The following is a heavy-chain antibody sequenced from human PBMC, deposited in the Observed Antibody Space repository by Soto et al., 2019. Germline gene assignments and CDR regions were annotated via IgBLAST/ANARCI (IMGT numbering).Heavy chain of an antibody. Sequence: ASVKVSCKASGYTFTSYGISWVRQAPGQGLEWMGWISAYSGNTNYARDLQGRVTMTTDTSTSTAYMDLRSLRSDDTAVYYCARDRGYQLLYPDAFDIWGQGTMVTVS. CDR2: ISAYSGNT. CDR3: ARDRGYQLLYPDAFDI. D-gene: IGHD2-2*02. J-gene: IGHJ3*02. CDR1: GYTFTSYG. V-gene: IGHV1-18*01.